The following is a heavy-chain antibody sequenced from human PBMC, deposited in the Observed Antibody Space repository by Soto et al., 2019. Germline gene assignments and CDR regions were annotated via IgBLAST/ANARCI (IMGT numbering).Heavy chain of an antibody. CDR3: AREWADIVVVVAAEYYFDY. D-gene: IGHD2-15*01. Sequence: QVRLVQSGAEVKKPGASVKVSCKASGYTFTSYGISWVRQAPGQGLEWMGWISAYNGNTNYAQKLQGRVTMTTDTSTSTAYMELRSLRSDDTAVYYCAREWADIVVVVAAEYYFDYWGQGTLVTVSS. V-gene: IGHV1-18*01. CDR2: ISAYNGNT. CDR1: GYTFTSYG. J-gene: IGHJ4*02.